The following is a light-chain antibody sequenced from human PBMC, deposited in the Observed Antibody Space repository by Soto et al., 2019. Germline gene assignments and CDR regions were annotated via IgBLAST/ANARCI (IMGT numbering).Light chain of an antibody. CDR1: QTISSY. Sequence: DIQMTQSPSSLSASVGDRVTITCRASQTISSYLNWYQQKPGKAPKLLIYAASSMQSGIPSRFSDSGSGKEFTLTISSLQPEDFATYYYQQSHSIPYTFGQGKKLEIK. V-gene: IGKV1-39*01. J-gene: IGKJ2*01. CDR2: AAS. CDR3: QQSHSIPYT.